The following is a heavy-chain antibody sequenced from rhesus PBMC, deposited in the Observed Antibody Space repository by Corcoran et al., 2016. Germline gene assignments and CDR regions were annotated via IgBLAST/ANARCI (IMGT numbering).Heavy chain of an antibody. CDR1: GGSISSGYC. CDR3: ARVWGSNLIWSFDY. V-gene: IGHV4S7*01. CDR2: SYGSMRSN. D-gene: IGHD4-29*01. J-gene: IGHJ4*01. Sequence: QVQLQESGPGLVKPSETLSLTCAVSGGSISSGYCWSWIRQPPGKGLEWMGYSYGSMRSNYDNTSRKSLVTISADTSKIQFALKLSSVNAADTAVDYCARVWGSNLIWSFDYGGQGVLVIVSS.